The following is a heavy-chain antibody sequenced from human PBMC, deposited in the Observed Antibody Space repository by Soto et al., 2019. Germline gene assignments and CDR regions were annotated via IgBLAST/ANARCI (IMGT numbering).Heavy chain of an antibody. D-gene: IGHD3-10*01. V-gene: IGHV1-8*01. CDR2: MSPSSGNT. CDR3: ARVGGQLFGDHGMDV. J-gene: IGHJ6*02. Sequence: QVQLVQSGAEVKKPGASVKVSCKASGYTFTTYEINWVRQVPGQGLEWMGWMSPSSGNTGYVDQFRGRVTMTSNTSMTTAYVELSSLRSEGTAVYYCARVGGQLFGDHGMDVWGQGTTVTVSS. CDR1: GYTFTTYE.